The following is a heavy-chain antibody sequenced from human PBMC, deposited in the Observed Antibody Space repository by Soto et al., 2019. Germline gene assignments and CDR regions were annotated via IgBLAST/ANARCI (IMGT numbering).Heavy chain of an antibody. Sequence: ASVKVSCKASGYTFTSYAMHWVRQAPGQRLEWMGWINAGNGNTKYSQKFQGRVTITRDTSASTAYMELSSLRSEDTAVYYCARSLGYCSSTSCYEFGYWGQGTLVTVSS. CDR3: ARSLGYCSSTSCYEFGY. J-gene: IGHJ4*02. V-gene: IGHV1-3*01. D-gene: IGHD2-2*01. CDR2: INAGNGNT. CDR1: GYTFTSYA.